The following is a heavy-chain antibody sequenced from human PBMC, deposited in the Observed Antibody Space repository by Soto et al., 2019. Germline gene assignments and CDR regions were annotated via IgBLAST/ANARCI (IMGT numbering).Heavy chain of an antibody. J-gene: IGHJ4*02. CDR1: GGSISSGGYY. Sequence: QVQLQESGPGLVKPSQTLSLTCTVSGGSISSGGYYWSWIRQHPGKGLEWIGYIYYSGSTYYNPSLKSRVTISVDTSKNQFSLKLSSVTAADTAVYYWARGSIGFGYGWYFDYWGQGTLVTVSS. CDR3: ARGSIGFGYGWYFDY. V-gene: IGHV4-31*03. D-gene: IGHD5-12*01. CDR2: IYYSGST.